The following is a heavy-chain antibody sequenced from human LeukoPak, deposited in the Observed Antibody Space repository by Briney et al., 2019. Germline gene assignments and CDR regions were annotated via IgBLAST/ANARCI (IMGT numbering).Heavy chain of an antibody. CDR3: AKDATQYNRNDALPLYYYYGMDV. J-gene: IGHJ6*02. D-gene: IGHD1-1*01. V-gene: IGHV3-43*02. CDR1: GFTFDDYA. Sequence: GGSLRLSCAASGFTFDDYAMHWVRQAPGKGLEWVSLISGDGGSTYYADSVKGRFTISRDNSKNSLYLQMNSLRTEDTALYYCAKDATQYNRNDALPLYYYYGMDVWGQGTTVTVSS. CDR2: ISGDGGST.